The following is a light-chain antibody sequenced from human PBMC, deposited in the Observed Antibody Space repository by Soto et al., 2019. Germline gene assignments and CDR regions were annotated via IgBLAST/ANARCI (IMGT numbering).Light chain of an antibody. CDR1: QSISSW. V-gene: IGKV1-5*01. J-gene: IGKJ1*01. CDR2: DAS. Sequence: DIQMTQSPSTLSASVGDRVTITCRASQSISSWLAWYQQKPGKAPKLLIYDASSLESGVPSRFSGSGSGTEFTLTIRRLEADDFCTYFWPPYYSYSPGTFGPGTKVEIK. CDR3: PPYYSYSPGT.